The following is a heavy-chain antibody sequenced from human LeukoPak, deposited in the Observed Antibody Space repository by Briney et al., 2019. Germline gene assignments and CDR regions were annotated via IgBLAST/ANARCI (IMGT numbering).Heavy chain of an antibody. CDR1: GYTFTGYF. V-gene: IGHV1-2*02. CDR3: ASPVGYCSSTSCYISEYFQH. Sequence: ASVKVSCKASGYTFTGYFIPGCGRALEQGLGGWGWFNPKSGGTNYAQKFQGRVTITADKSTSTAYMELSSLRSEDTAVYYCASPVGYCSSTSCYISEYFQHWGQGTLVTVSS. J-gene: IGHJ1*01. D-gene: IGHD2-2*02. CDR2: FNPKSGGT.